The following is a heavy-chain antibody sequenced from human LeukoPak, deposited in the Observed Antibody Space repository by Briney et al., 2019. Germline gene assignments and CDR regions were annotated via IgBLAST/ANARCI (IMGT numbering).Heavy chain of an antibody. J-gene: IGHJ4*02. CDR2: FSGSGGNT. V-gene: IGHV3-23*01. CDR3: AKDPGLRYFDWLSRLDY. Sequence: GGSLRLSCAASGFTFSSFAMSWVRQAPGKGLEWVSSFSGSGGNTYYADSVKGRFTISRDNSKNTLYLQMNSLRAEDTAVYYCAKDPGLRYFDWLSRLDYWGQGTLVTVSS. CDR1: GFTFSSFA. D-gene: IGHD3-9*01.